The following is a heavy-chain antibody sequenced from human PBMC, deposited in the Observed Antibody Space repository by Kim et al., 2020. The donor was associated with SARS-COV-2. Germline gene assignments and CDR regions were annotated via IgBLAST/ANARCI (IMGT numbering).Heavy chain of an antibody. Sequence: SETLSLTCTVSGGSINSYYWSWIRQPPGKGLEWIASMDYTGSSNYNPSLKSRVTISVDTSKNQFSLKLKYVTAADTAVYYCARDRRYSSSWYSWFFDLWGRGTLVTVSS. D-gene: IGHD6-13*01. CDR2: MDYTGSS. CDR3: ARDRRYSSSWYSWFFDL. CDR1: GGSINSYY. V-gene: IGHV4-59*13. J-gene: IGHJ2*01.